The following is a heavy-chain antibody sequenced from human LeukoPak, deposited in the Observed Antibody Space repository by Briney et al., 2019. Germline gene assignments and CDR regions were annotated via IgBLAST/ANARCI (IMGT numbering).Heavy chain of an antibody. CDR2: IIPMFGTT. J-gene: IGHJ6*02. Sequence: SVKVSCKTSGYTFTGYAISWVRQAPGQGLEWMGGIIPMFGTTNYAQKFQGRVTSIADESTSTAYMELSSLRSDDTAVYYCARGRPYCTNGVCHPAIQYYYGMDVWGQGTTVTVSS. V-gene: IGHV1-69*13. D-gene: IGHD2-8*01. CDR3: ARGRPYCTNGVCHPAIQYYYGMDV. CDR1: GYTFTGYA.